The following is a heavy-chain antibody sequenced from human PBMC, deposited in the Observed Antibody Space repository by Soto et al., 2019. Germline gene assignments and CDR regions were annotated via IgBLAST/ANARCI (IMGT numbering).Heavy chain of an antibody. CDR1: GFTFSNAW. CDR3: TTLDSGYDFGDGWYFDL. D-gene: IGHD5-12*01. CDR2: IKSKTDGGTT. Sequence: EVQLVESGGGLVKPGGSLRLSCAASGFTFSNAWMSWVRQAPGKGLEWVGRIKSKTDGGTTDYAAPVKGRFTISRDDSPNXXYLQMNSLKPEDTAVYYCTTLDSGYDFGDGWYFDLWGRGTLVTVSS. V-gene: IGHV3-15*01. J-gene: IGHJ2*01.